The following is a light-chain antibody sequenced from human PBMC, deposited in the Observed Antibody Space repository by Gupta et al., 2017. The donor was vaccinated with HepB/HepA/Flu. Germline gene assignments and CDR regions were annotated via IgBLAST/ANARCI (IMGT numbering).Light chain of an antibody. CDR3: QQYVTTPFT. J-gene: IGKJ3*01. CDR2: WAS. V-gene: IGKV4-1*01. CDR1: QSLLYISNNKNY. Sequence: DIVMTQSLDSLAVSLGERATINCKSSQSLLYISNNKNYLAWFQQKPGQPPKLLIYWASTRESGVPDRFSGSGSGTDFTLTISSLQAEDVAVYYCQQYVTTPFTFGPGTKVDIK.